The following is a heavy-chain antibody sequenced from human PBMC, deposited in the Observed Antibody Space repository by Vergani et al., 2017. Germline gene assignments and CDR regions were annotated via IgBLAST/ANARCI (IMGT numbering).Heavy chain of an antibody. V-gene: IGHV4-39*01. CDR1: GDSISTSSYA. Sequence: QMQLQESGPGLVKPSETLSLSCTVSGDSISTSSYAWGWIRQPPGKTLEWIGTVFYGGRTSYNPSLKSRVTLSLDTSKKQISLHLTSVTAADTAVYYCGRHISVVRPSSMTAFDYWGQGALVTVSS. CDR2: VFYGGRT. CDR3: GRHISVVRPSSMTAFDY. J-gene: IGHJ4*02. D-gene: IGHD2-21*01.